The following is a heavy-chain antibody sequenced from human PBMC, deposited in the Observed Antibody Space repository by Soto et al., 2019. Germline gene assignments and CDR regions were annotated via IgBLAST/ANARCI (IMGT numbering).Heavy chain of an antibody. CDR1: GFTFSSYA. CDR3: ARDRSIVGATPYYYYYGMDV. V-gene: IGHV3-30-3*01. D-gene: IGHD1-26*01. J-gene: IGHJ6*02. Sequence: GGSLRLSCAASGFTFSSYAMHWVRKAPGKGLGWVAVISYDGSNKYYADSVKARFTLSRDNSKNTLYLQMNSLRAEDTAVYYCARDRSIVGATPYYYYYGMDVWGQGTTVTVSS. CDR2: ISYDGSNK.